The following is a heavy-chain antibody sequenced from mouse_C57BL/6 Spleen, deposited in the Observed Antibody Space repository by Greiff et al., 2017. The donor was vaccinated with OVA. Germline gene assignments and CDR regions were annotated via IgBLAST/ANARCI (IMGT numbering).Heavy chain of an antibody. Sequence: VQLQQSGPELAKPGASVKISCKASGYAFSSSWMNWVKQRPGKGLEWIGRIYPGDGDSNYNGKFKGKATLTADKSSSTAYMQLSSLTSEDSAVYFCAPLNWGYYAMDYWGQGTSVTVSS. CDR1: GYAFSSSW. V-gene: IGHV1-82*01. J-gene: IGHJ4*01. CDR2: IYPGDGDS. CDR3: APLNWGYYAMDY. D-gene: IGHD4-1*02.